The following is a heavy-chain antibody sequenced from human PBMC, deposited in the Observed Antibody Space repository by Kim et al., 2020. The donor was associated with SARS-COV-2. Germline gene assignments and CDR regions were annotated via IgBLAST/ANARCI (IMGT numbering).Heavy chain of an antibody. CDR3: ARGEGITMVRGVSSTGVYFDY. Sequence: GGSLRLSCAASGFTFSSYAMHWVRQAPGKGLEWVAVISYDGSNKYYADSVKGRFTISRDNSKNTLYLQMNSLRAEDTAVYYCARGEGITMVRGVSSTGVYFDYWGQGTLVTVSS. CDR2: ISYDGSNK. V-gene: IGHV3-30*04. CDR1: GFTFSSYA. J-gene: IGHJ4*02. D-gene: IGHD3-10*01.